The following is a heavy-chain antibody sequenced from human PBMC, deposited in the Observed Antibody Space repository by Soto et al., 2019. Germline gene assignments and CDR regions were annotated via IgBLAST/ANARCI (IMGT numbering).Heavy chain of an antibody. CDR2: ISTDASST. CDR1: GFTFSSYW. CDR3: ERLPNKSPKN. V-gene: IGHV3-74*01. J-gene: IGHJ1*01. Sequence: EVQLVESGGGLVQPGGSLRLSCAASGFTFSSYWMHWVRQAPGKGLVWVSSISTDASSTSYADPVKGRFTISRDNAKNRLYLQMTSVRAEATAVYYCERLPNKSPKNWGQGTLV.